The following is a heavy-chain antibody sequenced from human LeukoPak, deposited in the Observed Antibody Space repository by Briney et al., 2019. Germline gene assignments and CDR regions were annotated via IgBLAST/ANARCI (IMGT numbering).Heavy chain of an antibody. J-gene: IGHJ4*02. Sequence: SETLSLTCTVSGGSISSYYWSWIRQPAGKGLEWIGRIYTSGSTNYNPSLKSRVTMSVDTSKNQFSLKLSSVTAADTAVYYCAGEDDSSGYYNYWGQGTLVAVSS. CDR3: AGEDDSSGYYNY. CDR2: IYTSGST. CDR1: GGSISSYY. D-gene: IGHD3-22*01. V-gene: IGHV4-4*07.